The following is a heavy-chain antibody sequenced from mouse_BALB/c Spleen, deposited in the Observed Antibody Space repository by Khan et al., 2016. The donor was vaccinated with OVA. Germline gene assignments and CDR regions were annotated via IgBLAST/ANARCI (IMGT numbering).Heavy chain of an antibody. J-gene: IGHJ3*01. CDR1: GFTFSSYT. V-gene: IGHV5-9*03. Sequence: EVELVESGGGLVKPGGSLKLSCAASGFTFSSYTMSWVRQTPEKRLEWVATISSGGDNTYYPDSVKGRFTISRGNAKNNLYLQMSRLRSEDTALYYCARSNYGTFAYWGQGTLVTVSA. CDR3: ARSNYGTFAY. D-gene: IGHD2-1*01. CDR2: ISSGGDNT.